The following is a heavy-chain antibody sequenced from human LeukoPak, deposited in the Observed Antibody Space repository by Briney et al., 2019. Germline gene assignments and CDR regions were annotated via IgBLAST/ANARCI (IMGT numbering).Heavy chain of an antibody. D-gene: IGHD3-22*01. J-gene: IGHJ3*02. V-gene: IGHV1-69*13. CDR2: IIPIFGTA. Sequence: SVKVSCKASGGTFSSYAISWVRQAPGQGLEWMGGIIPIFGTANYAQKFQGRVTITADESTSTAYMELRSLRSEDTAVYYCARDSGGAYYYDSSGEAAFDIWGQGTMVTVSS. CDR3: ARDSGGAYYYDSSGEAAFDI. CDR1: GGTFSSYA.